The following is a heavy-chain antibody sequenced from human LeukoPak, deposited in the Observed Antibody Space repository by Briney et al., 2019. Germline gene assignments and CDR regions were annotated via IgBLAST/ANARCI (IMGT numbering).Heavy chain of an antibody. CDR2: IYYSGST. CDR3: ARVNIVVVPAANWFDP. V-gene: IGHV4-30-4*08. D-gene: IGHD2-2*01. CDR1: GGSFSGYY. J-gene: IGHJ5*02. Sequence: PSETLSLTCSAYGGSFSGYYWSWIHQPPGKGLEYIGYIYYSGSTYYNPSLKSRVTISVDTSKNQFSLKLSSVTAADTAVYYCARVNIVVVPAANWFDPWGQGTLVTVSS.